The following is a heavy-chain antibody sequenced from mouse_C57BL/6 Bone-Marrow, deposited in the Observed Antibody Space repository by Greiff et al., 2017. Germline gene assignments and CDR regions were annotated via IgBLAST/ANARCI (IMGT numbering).Heavy chain of an antibody. CDR3: ARQLLRWFAY. CDR1: GFTFSSYG. CDR2: ISSGGSYP. V-gene: IGHV5-6*01. J-gene: IGHJ3*01. Sequence: EVKLVEPGGDLVKPGGSLKLSCAASGFTFSSYGMSWVRQTPDKRLEWVATISSGGSYPYSPDSVKGRFTISRDHAKNTLYLQLSSLKSEDTAMYYCARQLLRWFAYWGQGTLVTVSA. D-gene: IGHD1-1*01.